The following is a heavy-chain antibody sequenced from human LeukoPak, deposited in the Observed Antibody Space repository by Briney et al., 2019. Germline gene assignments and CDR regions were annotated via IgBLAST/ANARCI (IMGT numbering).Heavy chain of an antibody. D-gene: IGHD3-10*01. CDR3: ARGSKYYYGSGSHIDY. Sequence: ASVKVSCRASGGTFSSYAISWVRQAPGQGLEWMGWMNPNSGNTGYAQKFQGRVTMTRNTSISTAYMELSSLRSEDTAVYYCARGSKYYYGSGSHIDYWGQGTLVTVSS. CDR2: MNPNSGNT. V-gene: IGHV1-8*02. J-gene: IGHJ4*02. CDR1: GGTFSSYA.